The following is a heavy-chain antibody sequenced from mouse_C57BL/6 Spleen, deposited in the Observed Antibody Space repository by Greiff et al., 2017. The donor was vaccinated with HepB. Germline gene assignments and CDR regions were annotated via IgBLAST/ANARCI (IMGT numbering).Heavy chain of an antibody. CDR1: GYTFTSYG. V-gene: IGHV1-81*01. J-gene: IGHJ2*01. D-gene: IGHD1-1*01. Sequence: QVHVKQSGAELARPGASVKLSCKASGYTFTSYGISWVKQRTGQGLEWIGEIYPRSGNTYYNEKFKGKATLTADKSSSTASMELRSLTSEDSAVYFCARPTDYYGSSLYYFDYWGQGTTLTVAS. CDR2: IYPRSGNT. CDR3: ARPTDYYGSSLYYFDY.